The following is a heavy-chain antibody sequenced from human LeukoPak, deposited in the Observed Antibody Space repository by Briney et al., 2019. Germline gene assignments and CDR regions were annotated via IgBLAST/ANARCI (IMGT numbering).Heavy chain of an antibody. CDR1: GFTFSSYG. D-gene: IGHD3-9*01. CDR3: AKDRVTIFCLDY. V-gene: IGHV3-30*18. CDR2: ISYDGSNK. J-gene: IGHJ4*02. Sequence: GGSLRLSCAASGFTFSSYGMHWVRQAPGKGLEWVAVISYDGSNKYYADSVKGRFTISRDNSKNTLYLQMNSLRAEDTAVYYCAKDRVTIFCLDYWGQGTLVTVSS.